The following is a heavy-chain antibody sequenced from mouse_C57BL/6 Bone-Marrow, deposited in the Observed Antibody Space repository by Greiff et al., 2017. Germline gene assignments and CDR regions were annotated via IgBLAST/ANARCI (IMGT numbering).Heavy chain of an antibody. D-gene: IGHD4-1*01. J-gene: IGHJ1*03. V-gene: IGHV5-12*01. CDR1: GFTFSDYY. Sequence: EVQLLESGGGLVQPGGSLKLSCAASGFTFSDYYMYWVRQTPEKRLEWVAYISNGGGSTYYPDTVKGRFTIPRDTAKNTLYMHMSRLKSEDTAMYYCASLELTGTWYFDVWGTGTTVTVSS. CDR2: ISNGGGST. CDR3: ASLELTGTWYFDV.